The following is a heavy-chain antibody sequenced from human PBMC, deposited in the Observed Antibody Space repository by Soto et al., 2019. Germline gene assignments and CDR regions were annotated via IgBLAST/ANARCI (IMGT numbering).Heavy chain of an antibody. Sequence: QVQLQQWGAGLLKPSETLSLTCAVYGGSFSGYYWSWIRQPPGKGLEWIGEINHSGSTNYNPSLKSRVTISVDTSKNQFSLKLSSVTAADTAVYYCARARRMVRGVLDYWGQGTLVTVSS. CDR1: GGSFSGYY. CDR2: INHSGST. J-gene: IGHJ4*02. CDR3: ARARRMVRGVLDY. D-gene: IGHD3-10*01. V-gene: IGHV4-34*01.